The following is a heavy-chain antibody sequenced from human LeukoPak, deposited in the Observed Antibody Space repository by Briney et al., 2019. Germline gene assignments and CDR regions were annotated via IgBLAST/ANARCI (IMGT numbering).Heavy chain of an antibody. Sequence: GGSLRLSCEASGFTFSDPYMSWIRQAPGKGLECLSYISGSGTDINYADSVRGRFTISRDNAKNLLYLQMNDLRLEDTAVYYCARTARHLDYWGQGTLVSVSS. CDR2: ISGSGTDI. CDR1: GFTFSDPY. V-gene: IGHV3-11*04. J-gene: IGHJ4*02. CDR3: ARTARHLDY. D-gene: IGHD5-18*01.